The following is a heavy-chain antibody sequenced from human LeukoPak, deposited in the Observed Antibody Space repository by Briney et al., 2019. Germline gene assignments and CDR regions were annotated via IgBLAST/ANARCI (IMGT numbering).Heavy chain of an antibody. V-gene: IGHV3-48*04. CDR3: ARRRGGYSYGDFDY. D-gene: IGHD5-18*01. CDR1: GFTFSSYS. J-gene: IGHJ4*02. Sequence: GGSLRLSCAASGFTFSSYSMNWVRQAPGKGLEWLSYITSSGTMVYYADSVKGRFTISRDNAKNSLYLQMNSLRAEDTAIYYCARRRGGYSYGDFDYWGQGTLVTVSS. CDR2: ITSSGTMV.